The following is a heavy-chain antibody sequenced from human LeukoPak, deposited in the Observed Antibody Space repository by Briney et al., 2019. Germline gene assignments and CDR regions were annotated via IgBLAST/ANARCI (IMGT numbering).Heavy chain of an antibody. J-gene: IGHJ4*02. Sequence: GGSLRLSCAASGFTFSSYSMNWVRQAPGKGLEWVSYISSSSSTIYYADSVKGRFTISRDNAKNSLYLQMNSLRAEDTAVYYCTTDSYTVVTPGIGCWGQGTLVTVSS. CDR1: GFTFSSYS. CDR2: ISSSSSTI. CDR3: TTDSYTVVTPGIGC. D-gene: IGHD4-23*01. V-gene: IGHV3-48*04.